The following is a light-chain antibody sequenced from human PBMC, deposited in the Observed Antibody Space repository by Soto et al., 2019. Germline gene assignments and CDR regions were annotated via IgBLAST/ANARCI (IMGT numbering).Light chain of an antibody. CDR1: QSFSIL. J-gene: IGKJ1*01. Sequence: EILMTQSRATLSVSAGERATLSGMASQSFSILLSWYQQKPGQAPRLLIHGATTRATGIPARFSGSGSGTEFTLTISSLQSEDFAVYYCQQYNNWPRTFGQGTKV. V-gene: IGKV3-15*01. CDR2: GAT. CDR3: QQYNNWPRT.